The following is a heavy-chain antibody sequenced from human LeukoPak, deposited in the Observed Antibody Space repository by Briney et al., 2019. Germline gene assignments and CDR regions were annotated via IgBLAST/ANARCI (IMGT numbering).Heavy chain of an antibody. V-gene: IGHV4-38-2*02. J-gene: IGHJ3*02. CDR1: GSSFNNAYF. D-gene: IGHD3-10*02. Sequence: SETLSLTCTVGGSSFNNAYFWGWIRQPPGKGLEWIGSIYYSASTFYGPSLKSRVTISLDTSKNQFSLKLTSVTAADTAIYYCARTVRARAYDAFDIWGQGTMVTVSS. CDR3: ARTVRARAYDAFDI. CDR2: IYYSAST.